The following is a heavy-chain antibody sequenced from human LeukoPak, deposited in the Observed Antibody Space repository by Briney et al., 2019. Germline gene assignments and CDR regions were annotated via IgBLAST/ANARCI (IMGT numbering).Heavy chain of an antibody. V-gene: IGHV3-53*01. CDR2: IYSGGST. D-gene: IGHD1-26*01. CDR1: GFTVSSNY. J-gene: IGHJ3*02. CDR3: AREKRSGSYNDAFDI. Sequence: GGSLRLSCAASGFTVSSNYMSWVRQAPGKGLEWVSVIYSGGSTYYADSVKGRFTIPRDNSKNTLYLQMNSLRAEDTAVYYCAREKRSGSYNDAFDIWGQGTMVTVSS.